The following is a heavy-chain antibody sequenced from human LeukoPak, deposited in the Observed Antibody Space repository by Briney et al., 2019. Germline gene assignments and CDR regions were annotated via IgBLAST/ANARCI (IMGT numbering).Heavy chain of an antibody. D-gene: IGHD3-10*01. J-gene: IGHJ4*02. V-gene: IGHV1-69*05. CDR2: IIPIFGTA. CDR3: ARKSAPMYYYGSGPDLDYFDY. CDR1: GGTFSSYA. Sequence: SVKVSCKASGGTFSSYAISWVRQAPGQGLEWMGGIIPIFGTANYAQKFQGRVTITTDESTSTAYMELSSLGSEDTAVYYCARKSAPMYYYGSGPDLDYFDYWGQGTLVTVSS.